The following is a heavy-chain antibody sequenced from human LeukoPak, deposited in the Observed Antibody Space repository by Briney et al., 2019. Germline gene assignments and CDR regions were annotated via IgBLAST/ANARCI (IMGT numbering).Heavy chain of an antibody. CDR3: ARHPFSSPFDF. D-gene: IGHD2/OR15-2a*01. CDR1: GTSISGDY. CDR2: VYFTGNT. J-gene: IGHJ4*02. Sequence: RTSETLSLTCTVSGTSISGDYWSWIRQPPGKGLEWIGYVYFTGNTNYNPSLKSRVTISMDTSKNQISLTVTSVTAAGTAVYYCARHPFSSPFDFWGQGTLVAVPS. V-gene: IGHV4-59*08.